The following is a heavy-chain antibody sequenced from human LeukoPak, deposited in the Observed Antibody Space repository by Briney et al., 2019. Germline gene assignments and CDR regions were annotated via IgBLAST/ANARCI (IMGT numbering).Heavy chain of an antibody. V-gene: IGHV3-7*01. CDR1: GFTFSSYW. D-gene: IGHD3-10*01. Sequence: GGSLRLSCAASGFTFSSYWMSWVRQAPGKGLEWVANIKQDGSEKYYVDSVKGRFTISRDNAENSLYLQMNSLRAEDTAVYYCARVAGDNWFDPWGQGTLVTVSS. CDR2: IKQDGSEK. J-gene: IGHJ5*02. CDR3: ARVAGDNWFDP.